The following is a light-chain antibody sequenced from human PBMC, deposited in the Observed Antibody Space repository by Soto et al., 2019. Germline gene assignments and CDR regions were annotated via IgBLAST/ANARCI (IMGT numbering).Light chain of an antibody. V-gene: IGLV1-40*01. Sequence: QSVLTQPPSVSGAPGQRVTISCTGSSSNIGAGYEVHWFQQLPGTAPKLLIYGNTNRPSGVPDRFSGSKSDTSASLAITGLQPEDEADDYCQSYDSSLSVLYVFGTGTKLTVL. CDR3: QSYDSSLSVLYV. CDR2: GNT. CDR1: SSNIGAGYE. J-gene: IGLJ1*01.